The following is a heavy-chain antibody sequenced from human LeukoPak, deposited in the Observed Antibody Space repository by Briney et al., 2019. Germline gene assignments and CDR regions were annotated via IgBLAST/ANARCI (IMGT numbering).Heavy chain of an antibody. CDR2: ISSNGGST. V-gene: IGHV3-64*01. D-gene: IGHD3-22*01. J-gene: IGHJ4*02. Sequence: PGGSLRLSCAASGFTFSSYAMHWVRQAPGKGLEYVSAISSNGGSTYYANSVKGRFTISRDNSKSTLYLQMGSLRAEDMAVYYCARGAYYDSSGPFGYWGQGTLVTVSS. CDR3: ARGAYYDSSGPFGY. CDR1: GFTFSSYA.